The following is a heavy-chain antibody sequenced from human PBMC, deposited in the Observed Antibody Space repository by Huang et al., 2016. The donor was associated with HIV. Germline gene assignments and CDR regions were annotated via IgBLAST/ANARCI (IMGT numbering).Heavy chain of an antibody. CDR1: TVTFSAYW. CDR3: ATKADAMDV. Sequence: LVESGGGLVRPGGSLRLSCAGSTVTFSAYWMTWVRQAQGQGLGWVASIRQDGSEKHYVDSVEGRFNISRDNGKKLLFLEMRSLGVDDTAVYFCATKADAMDVWGQGTTVIVSS. CDR2: IRQDGSEK. D-gene: IGHD2-8*01. V-gene: IGHV3-7*01. J-gene: IGHJ6*02.